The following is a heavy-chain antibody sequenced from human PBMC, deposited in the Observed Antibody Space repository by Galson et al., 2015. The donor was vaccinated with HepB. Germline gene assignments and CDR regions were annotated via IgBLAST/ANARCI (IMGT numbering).Heavy chain of an antibody. CDR3: AKASDSGSYFDY. V-gene: IGHV3-23*01. D-gene: IGHD1-26*01. CDR2: ISGSGGST. CDR1: GFTFSIYA. J-gene: IGHJ4*02. Sequence: SLRLSCAASGFTFSIYAMTWVRQAPGKGLEWVSSISGSGGSTYYADSVKGHFTISRDKSKNTLYLQMNSLRAEDTAVYYCAKASDSGSYFDYWGQGTLVTVSS.